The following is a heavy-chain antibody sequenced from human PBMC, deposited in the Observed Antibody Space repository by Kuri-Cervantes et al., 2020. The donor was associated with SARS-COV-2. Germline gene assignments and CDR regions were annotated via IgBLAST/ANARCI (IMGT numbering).Heavy chain of an antibody. CDR2: INPSGGST. Sequence: ASVKVSCKASGYTFTSYYMHWVRQAPGQGLEWMGIINPSGGSTSYAQKFQGRVTMTRDTSTSTAYMELSSLRSEDTAVYYCARTYCSSTSCYPANFDYWGQGTLVTVSS. V-gene: IGHV1-46*01. CDR1: GYTFTSYY. D-gene: IGHD2-2*01. CDR3: ARTYCSSTSCYPANFDY. J-gene: IGHJ4*02.